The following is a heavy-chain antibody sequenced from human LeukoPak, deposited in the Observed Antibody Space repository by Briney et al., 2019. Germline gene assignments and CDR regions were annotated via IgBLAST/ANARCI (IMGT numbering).Heavy chain of an antibody. V-gene: IGHV3-7*01. D-gene: IGHD3-16*01. Sequence: AGGSLRLSCAVSGFIFSSYWMSWVRQAPGKGLEWVANIKEDGSEKYYVDSVKGRFTISRDSAKNSLYLQMSSLRVEDTAVYYCASGPFIPSVVTSWGQGTLVTVSS. CDR3: ASGPFIPSVVTS. J-gene: IGHJ4*02. CDR2: IKEDGSEK. CDR1: GFIFSSYW.